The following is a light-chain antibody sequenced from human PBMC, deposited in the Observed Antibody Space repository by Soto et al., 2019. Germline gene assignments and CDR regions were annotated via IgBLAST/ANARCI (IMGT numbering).Light chain of an antibody. CDR1: QSVSTW. J-gene: IGKJ1*01. CDR3: QQYNTYPWT. CDR2: DAS. Sequence: DIQMTQSPSTLSASVGDRVTITCRASQSVSTWLAWYQQKPGQAPKPLIYDASILESGVPARFRGSASGTAFTLTINRLQPDDFATYYCQQYNTYPWTFGQGTKVEI. V-gene: IGKV1-5*01.